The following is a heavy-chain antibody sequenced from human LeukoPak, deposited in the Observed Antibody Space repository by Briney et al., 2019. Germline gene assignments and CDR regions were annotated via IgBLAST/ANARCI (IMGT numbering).Heavy chain of an antibody. J-gene: IGHJ4*02. Sequence: PSETLSLTCTVSGGSISSSSYYWGWIRQPPGKGLEWIGSIYYSGSTYYNPSLKSRVTISVDTSKNQFSLKLSSVTAADTAVYYCAARGPYSGSSYWGQGTLVTVSS. CDR2: IYYSGST. D-gene: IGHD1-26*01. V-gene: IGHV4-39*07. CDR3: AARGPYSGSSY. CDR1: GGSISSSSYY.